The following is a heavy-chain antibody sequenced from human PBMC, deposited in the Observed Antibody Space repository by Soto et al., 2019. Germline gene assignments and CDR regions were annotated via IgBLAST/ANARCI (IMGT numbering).Heavy chain of an antibody. CDR3: AKSGGTWGIVVPAAPFDY. Sequence: VGSLRLSCAASGFTFSSYAMSWVRQAPGKGLEWVSAISGSGGSTYYADSVKGRFTISRDNSKNTLYLQMNSLRAEDTAVYYCAKSGGTWGIVVPAAPFDYWGQGTLVTVSS. D-gene: IGHD2-2*01. CDR2: ISGSGGST. V-gene: IGHV3-23*01. CDR1: GFTFSSYA. J-gene: IGHJ4*02.